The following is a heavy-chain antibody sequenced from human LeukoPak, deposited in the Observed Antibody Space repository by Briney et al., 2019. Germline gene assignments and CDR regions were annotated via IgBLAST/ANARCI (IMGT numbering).Heavy chain of an antibody. CDR1: GGSTSSYY. CDR2: IYTSGST. D-gene: IGHD3-22*01. V-gene: IGHV4-4*07. CDR3: VAYYYDSSGLQH. J-gene: IGHJ1*01. Sequence: SETLSLTCTVSGGSTSSYYWSWIRQPAGKGLEWIGRIYTSGSTNYNPSLKSRVTMSVDTSKNQFSLKLSSVTAADTAVYYCVAYYYDSSGLQHWGQGTLVTVSS.